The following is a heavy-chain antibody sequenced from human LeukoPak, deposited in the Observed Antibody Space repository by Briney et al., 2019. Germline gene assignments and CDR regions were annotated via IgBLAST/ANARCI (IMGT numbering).Heavy chain of an antibody. CDR2: LYHSGNI. CDR1: GDSINSGGYS. CDR3: ARDRIDAFDF. V-gene: IGHV4-30-2*01. J-gene: IGHJ3*01. Sequence: SETLSLPCAVSGDSINSGGYSWNWIRQAPGKGLEWIGCLYHSGNIYYNPSLNSRVTIPVDRSKNQLSLSLSSVTAADTAVYFCARDRIDAFDFWGQGTMVTVSS.